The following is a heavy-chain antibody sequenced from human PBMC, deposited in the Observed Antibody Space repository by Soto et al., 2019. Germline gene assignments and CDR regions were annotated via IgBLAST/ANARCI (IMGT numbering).Heavy chain of an antibody. CDR2: ISYDGSNK. J-gene: IGHJ4*02. Sequence: QVQLVESGGGVVQPGRSLRLSCAASGFTFSSYGMHWVRQAPGKGLEWVAVISYDGSNKYYADSVKGRFTISRDNSKNTLYLQMNSLRAEDTAVYYGAKCEAAAGRWKPSNYFDYWGQGTLVTVSS. V-gene: IGHV3-30*18. D-gene: IGHD6-13*01. CDR3: AKCEAAAGRWKPSNYFDY. CDR1: GFTFSSYG.